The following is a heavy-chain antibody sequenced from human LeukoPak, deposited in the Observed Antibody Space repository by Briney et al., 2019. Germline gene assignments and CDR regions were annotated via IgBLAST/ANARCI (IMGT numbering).Heavy chain of an antibody. CDR1: GGSISSYY. CDR3: ARGRVGGNN. V-gene: IGHV4-59*01. J-gene: IGHJ4*02. CDR2: IYYSGST. D-gene: IGHD1-26*01. Sequence: SETLSLTCTASGGSISSYYWSWIRQPPGKGLEWIGCIYYSGSTNYNPSLKSRVTISVDTSKNQFSLNLSSVTAADTAVYYCARGRVGGNNWGQGTLVTVSS.